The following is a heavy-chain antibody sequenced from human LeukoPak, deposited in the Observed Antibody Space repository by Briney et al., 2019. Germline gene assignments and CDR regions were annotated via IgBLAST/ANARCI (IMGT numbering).Heavy chain of an antibody. J-gene: IGHJ3*02. CDR2: ISYDGSNK. Sequence: GGSLRLSCAASGFTFSSHAMHWVRQAPGKGLEWVAVISYDGSNKYYADSVKGRFTISRDNSKNTLYLQMNSLRAEDTAVYYCASPGMVVVYPRAFDIWGQGTMVTVSS. V-gene: IGHV3-30-3*01. CDR3: ASPGMVVVYPRAFDI. D-gene: IGHD3-22*01. CDR1: GFTFSSHA.